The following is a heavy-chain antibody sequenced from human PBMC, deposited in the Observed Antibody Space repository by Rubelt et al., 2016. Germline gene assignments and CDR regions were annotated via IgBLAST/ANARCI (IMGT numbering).Heavy chain of an antibody. V-gene: IGHV4-28*01. CDR2: IYYSGTT. CDR1: GYSISSTNW. D-gene: IGHD1-26*01. Sequence: QVQLQESGPGLVKPSDTLSLTCAVSGYSISSTNWWGWIRQPPGKGLEWIGYIYYSGTTYYNPSLKSRVTMSLGTAKNQFSLILGPVTAVDTAVYYCARTTGSNWFWGQGTLVTVSS. CDR3: ARTTGSNWF. J-gene: IGHJ4*02.